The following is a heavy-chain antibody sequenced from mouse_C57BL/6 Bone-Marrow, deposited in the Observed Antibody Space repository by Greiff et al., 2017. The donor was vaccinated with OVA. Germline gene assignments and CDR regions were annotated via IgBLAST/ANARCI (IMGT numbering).Heavy chain of an antibody. D-gene: IGHD4-1*01. CDR2: IDPSDSYT. J-gene: IGHJ1*03. Sequence: QVQLQQPGAELVRPGTSVKLSCKASGYTFTSYWMHWVKQRPGQGLEWIGVIDPSDSYTNYNQKFKGKATLTVDTSSSTAYMQLSSLTSEDSAVYYCALGFYWYFYVWGTGATVTVSS. V-gene: IGHV1-59*01. CDR3: ALGFYWYFYV. CDR1: GYTFTSYW.